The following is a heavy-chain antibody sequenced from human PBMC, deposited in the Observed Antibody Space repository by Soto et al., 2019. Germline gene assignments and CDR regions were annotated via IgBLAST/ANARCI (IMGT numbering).Heavy chain of an antibody. CDR3: ARHVWLEC. CDR2: IHSDANT. Sequence: EVQLVETGGGLIQPGGSLRLSCAASGFSVSSHSMNWVRQAPGKGLEWLSLIHSDANTKYADSVKGRFTISRDSSENKFYLQMNSLRAEDTAVYYCARHVWLECWGQGTLVTVSS. J-gene: IGHJ5*01. CDR1: GFSVSSHS. V-gene: IGHV3-53*02.